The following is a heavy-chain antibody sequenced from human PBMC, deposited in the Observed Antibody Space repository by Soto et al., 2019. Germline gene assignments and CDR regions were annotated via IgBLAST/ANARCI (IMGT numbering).Heavy chain of an antibody. CDR3: ATTTYYDDSSGYGAFDI. CDR1: GYSFTSYW. V-gene: IGHV5-51*01. CDR2: IYPGDSDT. Sequence: GESLKISCKGSGYSFTSYWIGWVRKMPGKGLEWMGIIYPGDSDTRYSPSFQGQVTISADKSISTAYLQWSSLKASDTAMYYCATTTYYDDSSGYGAFDIWGQGTMVTVSS. D-gene: IGHD3-22*01. J-gene: IGHJ3*02.